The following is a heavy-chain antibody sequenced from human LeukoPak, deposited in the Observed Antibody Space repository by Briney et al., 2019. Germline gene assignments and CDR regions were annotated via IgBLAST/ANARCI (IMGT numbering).Heavy chain of an antibody. Sequence: GRSLRLSCAASGFTFSSYAMHWVRQASGKGLEWVAVISYDGSNKYYADSVKGRFTISRDNSKNTLYLQMNSLRAEDTAVYYCARLVVVVAATDYWGQGTLVTVSS. D-gene: IGHD2-15*01. J-gene: IGHJ4*02. CDR1: GFTFSSYA. V-gene: IGHV3-30*04. CDR2: ISYDGSNK. CDR3: ARLVVVVAATDY.